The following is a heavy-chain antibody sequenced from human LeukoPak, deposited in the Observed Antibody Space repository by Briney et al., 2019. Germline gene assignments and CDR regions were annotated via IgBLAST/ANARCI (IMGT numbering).Heavy chain of an antibody. Sequence: GSSLKISCQYSGYNFTTYWITWVRQMRGKRLEWMGIIYPGDSDTRYNPSFQGQVTISADKSISTAYLQWSSLKASDTAMYYCAKYGGAKGGYSYHGMDVWGQGTAVTVSS. CDR1: GYNFTTYW. J-gene: IGHJ6*02. V-gene: IGHV5-51*01. D-gene: IGHD4/OR15-4a*01. CDR3: AKYGGAKGGYSYHGMDV. CDR2: IYPGDSDT.